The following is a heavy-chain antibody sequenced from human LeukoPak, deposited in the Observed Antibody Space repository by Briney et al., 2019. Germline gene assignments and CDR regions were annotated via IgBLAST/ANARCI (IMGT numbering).Heavy chain of an antibody. J-gene: IGHJ6*03. CDR2: INHSGST. CDR3: ARADDFWSGYYRNYYYYYMDV. Sequence: SETLSLTCAVYGGSFSGYYWSWIRQPPGKGLEWIGEINHSGSTNYNPSLKSRVTISVDTSKNQFSPKLSSVTAADTAVYYCARADDFWSGYYRNYYYYYMDVWGKGTTVTVSS. CDR1: GGSFSGYY. D-gene: IGHD3-3*01. V-gene: IGHV4-34*01.